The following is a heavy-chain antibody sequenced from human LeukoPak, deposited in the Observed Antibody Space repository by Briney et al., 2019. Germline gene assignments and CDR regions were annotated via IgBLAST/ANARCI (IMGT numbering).Heavy chain of an antibody. CDR3: AKDSPYYYDSSGYYGTYYYGMDV. CDR2: IIPIFGTA. D-gene: IGHD3-22*01. J-gene: IGHJ6*02. V-gene: IGHV1-69*13. CDR1: GCTFSSYA. Sequence: ASVKVSCKASGCTFSSYAISWVRQAPGQGLEWMGGIIPIFGTANYAQKFQGRVTITADESTSTAYMELSSLRSEDTAVYYCAKDSPYYYDSSGYYGTYYYGMDVWGQGSTVTVSS.